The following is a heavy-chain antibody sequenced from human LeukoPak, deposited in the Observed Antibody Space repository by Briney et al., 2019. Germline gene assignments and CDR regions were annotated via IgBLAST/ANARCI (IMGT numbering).Heavy chain of an antibody. CDR1: GGSFSGYY. V-gene: IGHV4-34*01. CDR2: INHSGST. D-gene: IGHD1-26*01. J-gene: IGHJ4*02. Sequence: SETLSLTCAVYGGSFSGYYWSWIRQPPGKGLEWIGEINHSGSTNYNPSLKSRVTISVDTSKNQFSLKLSSVTAADTAVYYCASGVGDYWGQGTLVTVSS. CDR3: ASGVGDY.